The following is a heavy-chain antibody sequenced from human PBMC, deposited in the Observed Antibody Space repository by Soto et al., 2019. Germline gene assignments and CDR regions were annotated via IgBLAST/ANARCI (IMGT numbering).Heavy chain of an antibody. CDR1: GFTFHDYA. J-gene: IGHJ4*02. D-gene: IGHD2-2*01. V-gene: IGHV3-23*01. Sequence: GGSLRFSCATSGFTFHDYAMSWVRQAPGKGLEWVSAIAFTGSATYYADSVKGRFTISRDNSKNTLSLHMDRLRVEDTAVYYCAKDRGGDCPDNSCYFGADYWGQGTPVTVSS. CDR2: IAFTGSAT. CDR3: AKDRGGDCPDNSCYFGADY.